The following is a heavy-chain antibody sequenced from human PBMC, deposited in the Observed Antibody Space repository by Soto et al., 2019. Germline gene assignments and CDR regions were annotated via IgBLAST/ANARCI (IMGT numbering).Heavy chain of an antibody. Sequence: GASVKVSCKSSGYTFTSYDINWVRQATGQGLKWMGWMNPNSGNTGYAQKFQGRVTMTRNTSISTAYMELSSLRSEDTAVYYCARGMGGSYYNYYYYGMDVWGQGTTVTVSS. CDR2: MNPNSGNT. J-gene: IGHJ6*02. V-gene: IGHV1-8*01. D-gene: IGHD1-26*01. CDR1: GYTFTSYD. CDR3: ARGMGGSYYNYYYYGMDV.